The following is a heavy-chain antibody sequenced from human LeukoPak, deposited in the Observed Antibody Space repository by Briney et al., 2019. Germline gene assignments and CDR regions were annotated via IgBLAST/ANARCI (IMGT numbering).Heavy chain of an antibody. V-gene: IGHV3-64D*06. J-gene: IGHJ4*02. CDR2: ISSNGGST. CDR1: GFTFNSYA. Sequence: GGSLRLSCSASGFTFNSYAMHWVRQAPGKGLEYVSAISSNGGSTYYADSVKGRFTISRDNSKNTLYLQMSSLRAEDTAVYYCVTTKAGEMLLDLDYWGQGTLVTVSS. D-gene: IGHD5-24*01. CDR3: VTTKAGEMLLDLDY.